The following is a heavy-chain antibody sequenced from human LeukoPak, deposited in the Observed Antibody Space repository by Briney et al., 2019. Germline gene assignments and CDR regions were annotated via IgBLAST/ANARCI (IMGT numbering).Heavy chain of an antibody. D-gene: IGHD6-19*01. CDR3: AKDLRRGLVGKSWFAP. J-gene: IGHJ5*02. CDR2: ISGSGGST. V-gene: IGHV3-23*01. CDR1: GFTFSSYA. Sequence: GGSLRLSCAASGFTFSSYAMSWVRQAPGKGLEWVSAISGSGGSTYYADSVKGRFTISRVNSKNTLYLQMNSLRAEDTAVYYCAKDLRRGLVGKSWFAPGGRGTLVTV.